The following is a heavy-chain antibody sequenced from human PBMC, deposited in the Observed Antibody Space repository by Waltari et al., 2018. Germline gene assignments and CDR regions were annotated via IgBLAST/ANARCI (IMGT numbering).Heavy chain of an antibody. CDR2: IYSSGST. Sequence: QVQLQESGPGLVKSSETLSLTCTVSGGSIRNYYWSWIRQPPGKGLEWIGNIYSSGSTNYNPSLRSRISISVDTSKNQFSLRLNSVTAADTAVYYCARDSTDNWFDPWGQGTLVTVAS. V-gene: IGHV4-4*08. D-gene: IGHD1-26*01. CDR3: ARDSTDNWFDP. J-gene: IGHJ5*02. CDR1: GGSIRNYY.